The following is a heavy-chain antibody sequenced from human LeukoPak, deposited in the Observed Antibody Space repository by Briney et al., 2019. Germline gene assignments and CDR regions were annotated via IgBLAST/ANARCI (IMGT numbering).Heavy chain of an antibody. CDR2: ISSSGSTI. CDR1: GFTFSDYY. J-gene: IGHJ6*02. Sequence: GGSLRLSCAASGFTFSDYYMSWIRQAPGKGLEWVSYISSSGSTIYYADSVKGRFTISRDNAKNSLYLQMNSLRAEDTAVYYCARHPPTYYDFWSGYSYYGMDVWGQGTTVTVSS. CDR3: ARHPPTYYDFWSGYSYYGMDV. V-gene: IGHV3-11*01. D-gene: IGHD3-3*01.